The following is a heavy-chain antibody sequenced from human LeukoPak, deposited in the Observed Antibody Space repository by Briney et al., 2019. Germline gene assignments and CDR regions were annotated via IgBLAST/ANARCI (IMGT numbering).Heavy chain of an antibody. CDR1: GFTFSSYA. J-gene: IGHJ4*02. CDR3: ADSNYWYPVDY. D-gene: IGHD4-11*01. CDR2: ITGSGDST. V-gene: IGHV3-23*01. Sequence: GGSLRLSCAASGFTFSSYAMRWVRQAPGKGLEWVSSITGSGDSTYYADSVKGRFTISRDNSKNTLYLQMNSLRAEDTAIYYCADSNYWYPVDYWGQGTLVTVSS.